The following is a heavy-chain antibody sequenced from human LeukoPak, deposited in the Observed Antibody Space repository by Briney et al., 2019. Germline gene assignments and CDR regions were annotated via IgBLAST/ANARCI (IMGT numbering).Heavy chain of an antibody. V-gene: IGHV3-53*01. CDR1: GFNVSNNY. CDR3: AISGLGFGEFRGLDY. J-gene: IGHJ4*02. D-gene: IGHD3-10*01. CDR2: IFSSGPT. Sequence: GGSLRLSCAASGFNVSNNYMNWVRQAPGKGLEWVSVIFSSGPTYYADSVKGRFTISRDTSKNALYLQMNSLRAEDTAVYYCAISGLGFGEFRGLDYWGQGTWSPSPQ.